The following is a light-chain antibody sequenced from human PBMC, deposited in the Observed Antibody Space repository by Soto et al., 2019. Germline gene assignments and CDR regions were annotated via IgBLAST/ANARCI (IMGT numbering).Light chain of an antibody. V-gene: IGKV4-1*01. CDR3: QQYYSIPWT. Sequence: DNVMTQTPDYLSVSLVERATINCKSSQSGLYNSNNDSYLTWYQQKPGQSPRVLIYWASTRESGVPDRFSGSGSGTDFTLTISSLQAEDVAVYYCQQYYSIPWTFGQGTKVDIK. J-gene: IGKJ1*01. CDR1: QSGLYNSNNDSY. CDR2: WAS.